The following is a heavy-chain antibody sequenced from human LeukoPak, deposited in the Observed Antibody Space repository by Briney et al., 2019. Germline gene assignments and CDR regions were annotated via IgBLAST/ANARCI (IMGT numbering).Heavy chain of an antibody. CDR1: GFTFADYG. V-gene: IGHV3-20*04. J-gene: IGHJ4*02. CDR2: INWNGGGG. D-gene: IGHD3-22*01. Sequence: GESLRLSCAASGFTFADYGMSWVRRARGQGREGVSGINWNGGGGGYADSVNGRFTIPRDSAKNSLYLQMDTLRAEDTALYYCGRAASYYYDSSGYYNWGQGTLVTVSS. CDR3: GRAASYYYDSSGYYN.